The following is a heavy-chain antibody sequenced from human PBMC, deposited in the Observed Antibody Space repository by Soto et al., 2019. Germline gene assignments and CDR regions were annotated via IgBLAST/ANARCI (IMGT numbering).Heavy chain of an antibody. CDR3: AHDSYGANTYFDM. CDR2: IYFSGST. D-gene: IGHD4-17*01. Sequence: VQLQESGPGLVRPSETLSLTCTVSGGSISSGNFYWSWIRQPPGKGLEWIGYIYFSGSTSYSPSLNSRLTISLNTSNNQFSLKLTSVTAADTAVYYCAHDSYGANTYFDMWGQGALVTVSS. J-gene: IGHJ4*02. CDR1: GGSISSGNFY. V-gene: IGHV4-30-4*01.